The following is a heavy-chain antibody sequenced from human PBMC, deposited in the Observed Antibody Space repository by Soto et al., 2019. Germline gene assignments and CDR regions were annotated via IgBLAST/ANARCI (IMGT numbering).Heavy chain of an antibody. V-gene: IGHV3-30-3*01. Sequence: PGGSLRLSCAASGFTFSSYAMHWVRQAPGKGLEWVAVISYDGSNKYYADSVKGGFTISRDNSKNTLYLQMNSLRAEDTAVYYCARDAPPDDYWGQGTLVTVS. J-gene: IGHJ4*02. CDR2: ISYDGSNK. CDR1: GFTFSSYA. CDR3: ARDAPPDDY.